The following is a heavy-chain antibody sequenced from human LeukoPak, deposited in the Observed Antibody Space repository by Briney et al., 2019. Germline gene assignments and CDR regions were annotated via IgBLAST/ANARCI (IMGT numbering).Heavy chain of an antibody. CDR1: GYTFTGYY. CDR2: INPNSGGT. CDR3: AREFITIFGVVISIGSPLGDY. D-gene: IGHD3-3*01. Sequence: GASVKVSCKASGYTFTGYYMHWVRQAPGQGLDWMGRINPNSGGTNYAQKFQGRVTMTRDTSISTAYMELSRLRSDDTAVYYCAREFITIFGVVISIGSPLGDYWGQGTLVTVSS. J-gene: IGHJ4*02. V-gene: IGHV1-2*06.